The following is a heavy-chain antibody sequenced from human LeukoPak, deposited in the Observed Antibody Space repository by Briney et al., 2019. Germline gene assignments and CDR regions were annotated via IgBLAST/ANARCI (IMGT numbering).Heavy chain of an antibody. CDR2: ISGSDGIT. Sequence: GGSLRLSCAGSGFTFSTYWMHWVRQAPGKGLEWVSGISGSDGITYYADSVKGRFTISRDNSNNTLYLQMSSLRAEDTALYYCAKGSSSSISARLNYWGQGTPVTVSS. V-gene: IGHV3-23*01. J-gene: IGHJ4*02. CDR3: AKGSSSSISARLNY. D-gene: IGHD6-6*01. CDR1: GFTFSTYW.